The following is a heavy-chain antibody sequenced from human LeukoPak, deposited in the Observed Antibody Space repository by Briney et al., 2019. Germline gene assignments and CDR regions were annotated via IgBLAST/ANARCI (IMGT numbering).Heavy chain of an antibody. V-gene: IGHV3-9*03. CDR3: AKGITPYSSSSPDY. Sequence: PGRSLRLSCAAYGFTFDDYAMHWVRQAPGKGLEWVSGISWNSGSIGYADSVKGRFTISRDNAKNSLYLQMNSLRAEDMALYYCAKGITPYSSSSPDYWGQGTLVTVSS. D-gene: IGHD6-6*01. J-gene: IGHJ4*02. CDR1: GFTFDDYA. CDR2: ISWNSGSI.